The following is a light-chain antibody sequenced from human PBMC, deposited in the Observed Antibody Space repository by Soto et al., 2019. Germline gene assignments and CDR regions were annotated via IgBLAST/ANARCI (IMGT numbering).Light chain of an antibody. Sequence: EIVMTQSPATLSVSLGERATLSCRASQSVSTNLAWYQQKPGQAPRLLIYGASARATGFPARFSGSGSGTEFTLTISGLQSEDFAVYYCQQYNNWPFTFGPGTKVDIK. CDR2: GAS. J-gene: IGKJ3*01. CDR1: QSVSTN. CDR3: QQYNNWPFT. V-gene: IGKV3-15*01.